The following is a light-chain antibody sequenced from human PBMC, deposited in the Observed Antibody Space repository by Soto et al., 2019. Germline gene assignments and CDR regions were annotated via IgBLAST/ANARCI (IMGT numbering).Light chain of an antibody. V-gene: IGKV3-20*01. CDR2: GAS. CDR3: QQYSSSPWT. J-gene: IGKJ1*01. Sequence: ETVLTQSPGTLSLSPGERATLSCRASQTIRSNYLAWYRQTPGQAPRLLIYGASNKATGIADRFSGSGSGTDFTLIISRLEPEDFALHYCQQYSSSPWTFGQGTKVEIK. CDR1: QTIRSNY.